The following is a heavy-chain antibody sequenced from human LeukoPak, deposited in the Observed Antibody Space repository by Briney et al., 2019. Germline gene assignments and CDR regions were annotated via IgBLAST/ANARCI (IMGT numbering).Heavy chain of an antibody. Sequence: GGSLRLSCAASGFTFTSYAMTWVRQAPGKGLEWVSTISGSGGSTYYADSVKGRFTISRDNSKNTLYLQMNSLRAEDTAVYYCAKFSSGWCFDYWGQGTLVTVSS. CDR2: ISGSGGST. D-gene: IGHD6-19*01. J-gene: IGHJ4*02. CDR1: GFTFTSYA. CDR3: AKFSSGWCFDY. V-gene: IGHV3-23*01.